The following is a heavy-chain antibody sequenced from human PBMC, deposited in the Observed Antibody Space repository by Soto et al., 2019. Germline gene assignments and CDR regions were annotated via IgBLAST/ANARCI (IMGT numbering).Heavy chain of an antibody. CDR2: ISYDGSNK. D-gene: IGHD4-17*01. CDR1: GFTFSSYG. V-gene: IGHV3-30*18. J-gene: IGHJ4*02. Sequence: QVQLVESGGGVVQPGRSLRLSCAASGFTFSSYGMHWVRQAPGKGLEWVAVISYDGSNKYYADSVKGRFTISRDNSKNTLYLQMSSLRAEDTAVYYCAKVDGYDYSDSINDYFDCWGQGTLVTVSS. CDR3: AKVDGYDYSDSINDYFDC.